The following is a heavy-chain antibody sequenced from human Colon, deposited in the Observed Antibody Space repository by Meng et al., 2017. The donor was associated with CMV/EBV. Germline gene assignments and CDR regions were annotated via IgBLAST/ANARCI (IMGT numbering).Heavy chain of an antibody. CDR3: AREYSSGWYYFGS. CDR2: IKQDGSET. J-gene: IGHJ4*02. CDR1: GFTLSSYW. D-gene: IGHD6-19*01. Sequence: GESLKISCAASGFTLSSYWMSWVRQAPGKGLEWVANIKQDGSETYYVDSVMGRFTASRDNAKNSLYLQMNSLTGEDTAVYYCAREYSSGWYYFGSWGQGTLVTVSS. V-gene: IGHV3-7*01.